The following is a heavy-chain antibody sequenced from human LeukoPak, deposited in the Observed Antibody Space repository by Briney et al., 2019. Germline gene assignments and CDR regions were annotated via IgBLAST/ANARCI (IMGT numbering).Heavy chain of an antibody. V-gene: IGHV4-34*01. Sequence: SETLSLTCAVYGGSFSGYYWSWIRQPPGKGLEWIGEINHSGSTNYNPSLKSRVTISVDTSKNQFSLKLSSVTAADTAVYYCSGCPYDILTGWYHNWFDPWGQGTLVTVSS. D-gene: IGHD3-9*01. CDR2: INHSGST. J-gene: IGHJ5*02. CDR3: SGCPYDILTGWYHNWFDP. CDR1: GGSFSGYY.